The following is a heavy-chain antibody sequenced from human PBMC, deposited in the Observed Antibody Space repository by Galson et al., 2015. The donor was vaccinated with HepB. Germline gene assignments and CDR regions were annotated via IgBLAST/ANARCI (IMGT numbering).Heavy chain of an antibody. CDR3: AKDTLYYNSSGGFDY. Sequence: SLRLSCAASGFTFDDYAMHWVRQAPGKGLEWVSGISWNSGSIGYADSVKGRFTISRDNAKNSLYLQMNSLRAEDTALYYCAKDTLYYNSSGGFDYWGQGTLVTVSS. J-gene: IGHJ4*02. CDR1: GFTFDDYA. V-gene: IGHV3-9*01. CDR2: ISWNSGSI. D-gene: IGHD3-22*01.